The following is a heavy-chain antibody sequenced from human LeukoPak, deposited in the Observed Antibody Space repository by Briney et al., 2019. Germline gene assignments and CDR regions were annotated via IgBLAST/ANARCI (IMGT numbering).Heavy chain of an antibody. D-gene: IGHD3-10*01. CDR2: IIPILGIA. Sequence: SVKVSCKASGGTFSSYAISWVRQAPGQGLEWMRRIIPILGIANYAQKFQGRVTITADKSTSTAYMELSSLRSEDTAVYYCARWTDGSIDYWGQGTLVTVSS. J-gene: IGHJ4*02. CDR3: ARWTDGSIDY. CDR1: GGTFSSYA. V-gene: IGHV1-69*04.